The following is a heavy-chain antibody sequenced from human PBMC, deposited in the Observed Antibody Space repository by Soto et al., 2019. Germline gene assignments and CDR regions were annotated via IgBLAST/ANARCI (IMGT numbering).Heavy chain of an antibody. Sequence: GSLRLACAASGFTVSDYGVHWVRQAPGKGLEWVAGIWYDGRNKYYADSVKGRFTISRDNSKDTLYLQMNSLRAEDTAVYYCARSLAVAPGWFDPWGQGILVTVSS. CDR1: GFTVSDYG. V-gene: IGHV3-33*01. D-gene: IGHD6-19*01. CDR3: ARSLAVAPGWFDP. CDR2: IWYDGRNK. J-gene: IGHJ5*02.